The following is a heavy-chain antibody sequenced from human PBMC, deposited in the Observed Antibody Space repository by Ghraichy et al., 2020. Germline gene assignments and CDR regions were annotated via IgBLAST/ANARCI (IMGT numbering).Heavy chain of an antibody. CDR3: ARMGGYKAPLWY. D-gene: IGHD3-10*01. Sequence: SETLSLTCTVSGASIRTYFWSWIRQPPGKRLEWIGDIFYSGSTNYNPSLKSRVTISVDASNNQFSLNLSSVTAADTAVYYCARMGGYKAPLWYWGQGTLVAVSS. J-gene: IGHJ4*02. CDR1: GASIRTYF. V-gene: IGHV4-59*01. CDR2: IFYSGST.